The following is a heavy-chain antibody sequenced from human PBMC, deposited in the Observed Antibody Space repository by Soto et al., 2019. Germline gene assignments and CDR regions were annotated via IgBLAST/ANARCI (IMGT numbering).Heavy chain of an antibody. CDR1: GYSISSSNW. CDR3: ARNAGNGGNFHFDY. CDR2: IYYSGST. V-gene: IGHV4-28*01. Sequence: SETLSLTCAVPGYSISSSNWWGWIRQPPGKGLEWIGYIYYSGSTYYNPSLKSRVTMSVDTSKNQFSLKLSSVTAVDTAVYYCARNAGNGGNFHFDYWGQGTLVTVSS. D-gene: IGHD2-21*02. J-gene: IGHJ4*02.